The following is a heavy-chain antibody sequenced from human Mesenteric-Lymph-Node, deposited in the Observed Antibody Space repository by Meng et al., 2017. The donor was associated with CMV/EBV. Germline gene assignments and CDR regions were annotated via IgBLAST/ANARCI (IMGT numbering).Heavy chain of an antibody. D-gene: IGHD2-2*01. CDR2: IIPIFGTA. Sequence: SVKVSCKASGGTFSSYAISWVRQAPGQGLEWMGGIIPIFGTANYAQKFQGRVTITTDESTSTAYMELSSLRSEDTAVYYCARDLVPAAGFDPWGQGTLVTVSS. V-gene: IGHV1-69*05. CDR3: ARDLVPAAGFDP. CDR1: GGTFSSYA. J-gene: IGHJ5*02.